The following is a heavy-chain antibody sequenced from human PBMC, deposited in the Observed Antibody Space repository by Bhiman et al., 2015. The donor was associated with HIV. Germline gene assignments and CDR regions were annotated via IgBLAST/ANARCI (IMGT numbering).Heavy chain of an antibody. J-gene: IGHJ4*02. D-gene: IGHD3-10*01. CDR1: GFTFDDYG. Sequence: EVQLVESGGGVVRPGGSLRLSCAASGFTFDDYGMSWVRQAPGKGLEWVSGINWNGGSRGYADSVKGRFTISRDNAKNSLFLQMNSLRAEDTALYYCASVGSRPFAPYLDQYYFDYWGRGNPSVTVSS. CDR3: ASVGSRPFAPYLDQYYFDY. CDR2: INWNGGSR. V-gene: IGHV3-20*04.